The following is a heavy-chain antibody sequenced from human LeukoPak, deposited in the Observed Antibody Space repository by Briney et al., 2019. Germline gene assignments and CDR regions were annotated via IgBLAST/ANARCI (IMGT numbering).Heavy chain of an antibody. D-gene: IGHD3-9*01. V-gene: IGHV7-4-1*02. CDR2: INTNTGNP. CDR1: GYTFTSYA. Sequence: ASVKVSCKASGYTFTSYAMNWVQQAPGQGLEWMGWINTNTGNPTYAQGFTGRFVFSLDTSVSTAYLQISSLKAEDTAVYYCARVSGGGPLRYFDWLGFDYWGQGTLVTVSS. J-gene: IGHJ4*02. CDR3: ARVSGGGPLRYFDWLGFDY.